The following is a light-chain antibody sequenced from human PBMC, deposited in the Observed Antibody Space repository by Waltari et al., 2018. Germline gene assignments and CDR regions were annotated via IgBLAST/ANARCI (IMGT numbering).Light chain of an antibody. CDR1: QSVNAW. V-gene: IGKV1-5*03. Sequence: DIQMTPSPSTLSASVGDRVTITCRASQSVNAWLAWYQQKPGKAPKLLIYTASNLERGVPSRFSGSASGTEFTLAISSLQPEDFATYYCQQYSSYPWTFGQGT. CDR3: QQYSSYPWT. CDR2: TAS. J-gene: IGKJ1*01.